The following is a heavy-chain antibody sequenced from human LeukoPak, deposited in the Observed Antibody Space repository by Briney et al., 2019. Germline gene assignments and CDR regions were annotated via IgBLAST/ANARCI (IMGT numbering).Heavy chain of an antibody. CDR1: GGTFSSYA. D-gene: IGHD2-2*01. CDR2: TIPIFGTA. J-gene: IGHJ5*02. V-gene: IGHV1-69*01. Sequence: AASVKVSCKASGGTFSSYAISWVRQAPGQGLEWMGGTIPIFGTANYAQKFQGRVTITADESTSTAYMELSSLRSEDTAVYYCARDRRNKGYSVVVPAAPTWFDPWGQGTLVTVSS. CDR3: ARDRRNKGYSVVVPAAPTWFDP.